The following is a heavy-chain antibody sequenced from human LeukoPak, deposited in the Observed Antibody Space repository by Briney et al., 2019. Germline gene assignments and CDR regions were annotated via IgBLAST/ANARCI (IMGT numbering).Heavy chain of an antibody. CDR1: GFTFSSYS. Sequence: KAGGSLRLSCAASGFTFSSYSLNWVRQAPGKGLEWVSSISGTSSYIYYADSAMGRFTISRDNAKNSLYLQMNSLRAEDTAVYYCARFSDGGSSGPYYYYMDVWGKGTTVTVSS. D-gene: IGHD6-6*01. CDR3: ARFSDGGSSGPYYYYMDV. CDR2: ISGTSSYI. V-gene: IGHV3-21*01. J-gene: IGHJ6*03.